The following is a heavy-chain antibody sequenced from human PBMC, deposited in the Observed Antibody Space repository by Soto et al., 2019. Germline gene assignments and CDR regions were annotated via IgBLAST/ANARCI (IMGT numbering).Heavy chain of an antibody. J-gene: IGHJ6*02. Sequence: SETLSLTCAVYGGSFSGYYWSWIRQPPGTGLEWIGEINHSRSTNYNPSLKSRVTISVDTSKNQFSLKLSSVTAADTAVYYRARVHYDFWSGPMDVWGQGTTVTVSS. CDR2: INHSRST. CDR1: GGSFSGYY. V-gene: IGHV4-34*01. D-gene: IGHD3-3*01. CDR3: ARVHYDFWSGPMDV.